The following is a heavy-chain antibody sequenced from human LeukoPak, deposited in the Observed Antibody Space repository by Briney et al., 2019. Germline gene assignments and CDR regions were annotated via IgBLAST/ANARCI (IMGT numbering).Heavy chain of an antibody. D-gene: IGHD2-2*02. CDR2: IKQDGNEK. J-gene: IGHJ3*02. Sequence: GGSLRLPCAASGFTFSRYWMSWVRQTPGKGLEWVANIKQDGNEKYYVDSVKGRFAISRDNAKNSLYLQMTSLRAEDTAVYYCASQHCSSTTCYTDAFDIWGQGTMVTVSS. CDR3: ASQHCSSTTCYTDAFDI. CDR1: GFTFSRYW. V-gene: IGHV3-7*01.